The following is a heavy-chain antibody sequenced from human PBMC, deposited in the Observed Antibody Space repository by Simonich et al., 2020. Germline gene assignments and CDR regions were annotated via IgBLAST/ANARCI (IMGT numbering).Heavy chain of an antibody. CDR1: GYTFTSYG. Sequence: QVQLVQSGAEVKKPGASVKVSCKASGYTFTSYGISWVRQAPGQGLEWMGWVSSYKGNTNYARKLQGRVTMTTDTSTSTAYMELRSLRSDDTAVYYCARSTTGTTAFDIWGQGTMVTVSS. V-gene: IGHV1-18*01. CDR3: ARSTTGTTAFDI. CDR2: VSSYKGNT. J-gene: IGHJ3*02. D-gene: IGHD1-1*01.